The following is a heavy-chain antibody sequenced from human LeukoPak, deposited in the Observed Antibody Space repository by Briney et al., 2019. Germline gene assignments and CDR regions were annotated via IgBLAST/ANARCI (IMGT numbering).Heavy chain of an antibody. V-gene: IGHV4-39*02. CDR3: AREVYYYDSSGYYPNYFDY. CDR2: IYYSGST. D-gene: IGHD3-22*01. CDR1: GGSISGSNYY. J-gene: IGHJ4*02. Sequence: SETLSLTCTVSGGSISGSNYYWGWIRQPPGKGLEWIGSIYYSGSTYYNPSLKSRVTTSVDTSKNQFSLKLSSVTAADTAVYYCAREVYYYDSSGYYPNYFDYWGQGTLVTVSS.